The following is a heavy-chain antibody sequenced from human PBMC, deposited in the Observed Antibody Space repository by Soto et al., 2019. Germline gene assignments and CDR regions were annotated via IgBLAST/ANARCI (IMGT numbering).Heavy chain of an antibody. J-gene: IGHJ6*02. CDR1: GFTFSSYA. CDR3: AREQAGGGSSSGFYYYYGTDV. Sequence: QVQLVESGGGVVQPGRSLRLSCAASGFTFSSYAMHWVRQAPGKGLEWVAVISYDGSNKYYADSVKGRFTISRDNSKNTLYLQMNSLRAEDTAVYYCAREQAGGGSSSGFYYYYGTDVWGQGTTVTVSS. D-gene: IGHD6-6*01. V-gene: IGHV3-30-3*01. CDR2: ISYDGSNK.